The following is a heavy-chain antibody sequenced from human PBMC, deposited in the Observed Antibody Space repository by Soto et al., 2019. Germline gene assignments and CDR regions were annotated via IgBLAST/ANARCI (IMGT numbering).Heavy chain of an antibody. J-gene: IGHJ5*02. CDR2: INRSGST. D-gene: IGHD3-10*01. Sequence: SSATLSLTCAVYGGSFSGYYWSLIRQPPGKGLEWIGEINRSGSTNYNPSLKSRVTISVDTSKNQFSLKLSSVTAADTAVYYCARLTGVRGSARVPTRWFDPWGQGTLVTVSS. V-gene: IGHV4-34*01. CDR3: ARLTGVRGSARVPTRWFDP. CDR1: GGSFSGYY.